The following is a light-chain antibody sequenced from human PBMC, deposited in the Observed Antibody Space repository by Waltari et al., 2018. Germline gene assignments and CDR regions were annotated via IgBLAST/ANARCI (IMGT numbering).Light chain of an antibody. CDR1: SSDRNFNS. CDR2: GVT. CDR3: SLSGGINNFVV. Sequence: QSALTQPPSASGSPGQSVTISCTGASSDRNFNSVSWYQQHPGKAPKIIIYGVTKRPSGVRVRVSGSKSGNTGSLTVSGLQVEDEAHYYCSLSGGINNFVVFGGGTKLTVL. J-gene: IGLJ2*01. V-gene: IGLV2-8*01.